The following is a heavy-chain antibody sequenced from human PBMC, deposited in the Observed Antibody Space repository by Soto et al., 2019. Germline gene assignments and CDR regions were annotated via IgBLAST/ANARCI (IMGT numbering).Heavy chain of an antibody. CDR1: GFTFSSYG. D-gene: IGHD2-2*01. CDR2: ISYDGSNK. V-gene: IGHV3-30*18. Sequence: VQLVESGGGLVQPGGSLRPSCAASGFTFSSYGMHWVRQAPGKGLEWVAVISYDGSNKYYADSVKGRFTISRDNSKNTLYLQMNSLRAEDTAVYYCAKDLNWSVGYCSSTSCYAPYAFDIWGQGTMVTVSS. J-gene: IGHJ3*02. CDR3: AKDLNWSVGYCSSTSCYAPYAFDI.